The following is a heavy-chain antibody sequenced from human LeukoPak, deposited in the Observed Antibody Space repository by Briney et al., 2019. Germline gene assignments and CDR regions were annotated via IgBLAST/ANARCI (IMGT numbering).Heavy chain of an antibody. V-gene: IGHV3-53*01. Sequence: GGSLRLSCTVSGFTVSTNSMSWVRQAPGKGLEWVSFIYSDNTHYSDSVKGRFTISRDNSKNTLYLQMNSLRAEDTAVYYCARRAGAYSHPYDYWGQGTLVTVSS. CDR2: IYSDNT. D-gene: IGHD4/OR15-4a*01. CDR1: GFTVSTNS. CDR3: ARRAGAYSHPYDY. J-gene: IGHJ4*02.